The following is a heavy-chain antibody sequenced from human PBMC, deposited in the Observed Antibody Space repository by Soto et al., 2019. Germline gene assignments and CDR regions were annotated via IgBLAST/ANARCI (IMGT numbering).Heavy chain of an antibody. V-gene: IGHV4-31*11. CDR3: TLNHCAGGGCYDRDY. CDR2: ISSGGSP. J-gene: IGHJ1*01. CDR1: DESVTSPGNY. D-gene: IGHD2-15*01. Sequence: VQLQESGPGLVKPSQTLSLTCDVSDESVTSPGNYWNWIRQRPDTGLEWIGYISSGGSPFYNPSLKSRVVISLDTSKTVISLTLRSVTAADTAVYYCTLNHCAGGGCYDRDYWGRGTRVTVSS.